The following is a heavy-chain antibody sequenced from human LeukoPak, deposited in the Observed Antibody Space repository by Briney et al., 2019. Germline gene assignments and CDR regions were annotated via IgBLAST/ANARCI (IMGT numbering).Heavy chain of an antibody. Sequence: GGSLRLSCAASGFSFSVYWMHWVRQAPGKGLEWVSGISPSGDITYYADSVKGRFTISRDNSKNTVYLQVNSLRAEDTAVFYCAKDRAWLQFWSWGQGTLVTVSS. V-gene: IGHV3-23*01. CDR2: ISPSGDIT. D-gene: IGHD5-18*01. CDR3: AKDRAWLQFWS. J-gene: IGHJ4*02. CDR1: GFSFSVYW.